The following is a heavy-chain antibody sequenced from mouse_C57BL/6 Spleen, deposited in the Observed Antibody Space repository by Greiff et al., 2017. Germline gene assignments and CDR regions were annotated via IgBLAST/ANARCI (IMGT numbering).Heavy chain of an antibody. J-gene: IGHJ3*01. CDR2: ISYDGSN. D-gene: IGHD1-1*01. V-gene: IGHV3-6*01. Sequence: EVQLQESGPGLVKPSQSLSLTCSVTGYSITSGYYWNWIRQFPGNKLEWVGYISYDGSNNYNPSLKNRISITRDTSKNQFFLKLNSVTTEDTATYYCARGENYYGSSPFAYWGQGTLVTVSA. CDR1: GYSITSGYY. CDR3: ARGENYYGSSPFAY.